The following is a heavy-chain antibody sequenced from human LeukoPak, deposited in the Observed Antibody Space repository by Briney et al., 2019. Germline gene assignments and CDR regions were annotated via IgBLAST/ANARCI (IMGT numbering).Heavy chain of an antibody. D-gene: IGHD6-19*01. CDR1: GYTFTGYY. CDR2: INPNSGGT. Sequence: GSVKVSCKASGYTFTGYYMHWVRQAPGQGLEWMGWINPNSGGTNYAQKFQGRVTMTRDTSISTAYMELSRLRSDDTAVYYCARMYSSGWLNFDYWGQGTLVTVSS. CDR3: ARMYSSGWLNFDY. V-gene: IGHV1-2*02. J-gene: IGHJ4*02.